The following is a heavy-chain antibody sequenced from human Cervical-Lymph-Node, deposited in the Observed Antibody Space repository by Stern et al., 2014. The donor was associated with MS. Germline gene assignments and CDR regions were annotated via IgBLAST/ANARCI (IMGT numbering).Heavy chain of an antibody. D-gene: IGHD1-1*01. J-gene: IGHJ6*02. CDR3: ARDRSGPPRRYYYYGMDV. V-gene: IGHV3-21*01. CDR1: GFTFSSYT. Sequence: VQLVQSGGGLVKAGGSLRLSWAASGFTFSSYTMNWVRQAPGEGLEWVSSISSSSSYRYYADSVKGRFPISRDNAKNSLYLQMNSLRAEDSAVYYCARDRSGPPRRYYYYGMDVWGQGTTVTVPS. CDR2: ISSSSSYR.